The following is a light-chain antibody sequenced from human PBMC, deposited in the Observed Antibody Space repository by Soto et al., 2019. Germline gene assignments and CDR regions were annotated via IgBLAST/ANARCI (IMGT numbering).Light chain of an antibody. J-gene: IGKJ4*01. Sequence: EIVMTQSPATLSVSPGERAILSCRTSKSVSNNFAWYQQKPGQAPRLLIYGASTRASGIPARFSGSGSGTEFTLSVSSLQSEDFAIYYCQQYNNWPPLTFGGGTKVESK. CDR1: KSVSNN. CDR2: GAS. CDR3: QQYNNWPPLT. V-gene: IGKV3-15*01.